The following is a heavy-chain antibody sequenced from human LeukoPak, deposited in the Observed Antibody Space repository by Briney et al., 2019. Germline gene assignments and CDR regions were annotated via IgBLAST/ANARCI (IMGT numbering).Heavy chain of an antibody. CDR1: GFTFEDYA. CDR2: ISGNGNNI. J-gene: IGHJ4*02. CDR3: AKDLPQYYDFWSGYYGGFDY. Sequence: PGGSLRLSCAASGFTFEDYAMHWVRQGPGKGLEWVSLISGNGNNIYYADSVKGRFTISRDNSKNSLYLQMNSLGTEDTALYYCAKDLPQYYDFWSGYYGGFDYWGQGTLVTVSS. V-gene: IGHV3-43*02. D-gene: IGHD3-3*01.